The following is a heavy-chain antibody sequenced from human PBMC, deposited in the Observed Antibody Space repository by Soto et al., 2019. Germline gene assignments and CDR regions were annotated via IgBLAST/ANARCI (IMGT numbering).Heavy chain of an antibody. D-gene: IGHD3-9*01. V-gene: IGHV3-7*01. CDR1: RFTFSSYW. CDR3: ARVAPLRYFDWFSDY. J-gene: IGHJ4*02. CDR2: IKQDGSEK. Sequence: EVQLVESGGGLVQPGGSLRLSCAASRFTFSSYWMSWVRQAPGKGLEWVANIKQDGSEKYYVDSVKGRFTISRDNAKNSLYLQMNSLRAEDTAVYYCARVAPLRYFDWFSDYWGQGTLVTVSS.